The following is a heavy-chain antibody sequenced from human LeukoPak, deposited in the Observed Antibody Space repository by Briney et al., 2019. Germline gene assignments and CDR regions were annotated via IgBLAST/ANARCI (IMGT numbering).Heavy chain of an antibody. CDR1: GFTLSNAW. CDR3: STDWSRLGELHNWFDP. Sequence: GGSLRLSCAASGFTLSNAWMTWVRQAPGKGLEWVGRIKSKPDGGTPDYAAPVKGRFTISRDDSKNTLYLQMNSLKTEDTAVYYCSTDWSRLGELHNWFDPWGQGTLVTVSS. D-gene: IGHD3-16*01. V-gene: IGHV3-15*01. J-gene: IGHJ5*02. CDR2: IKSKPDGGTP.